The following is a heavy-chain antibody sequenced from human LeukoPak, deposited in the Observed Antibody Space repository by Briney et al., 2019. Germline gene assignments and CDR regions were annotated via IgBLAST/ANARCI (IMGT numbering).Heavy chain of an antibody. V-gene: IGHV1-2*02. CDR3: ARGYCSSTSCYHREIYYYYMDV. CDR1: GYTFTGYY. J-gene: IGHJ6*03. Sequence: ASVKVSCKASGYTFTGYYMHWVRQAPGQGLEWMGWINPNSGGTNYAQKFQGRVTMTRDTSISTAYMELSRLRSDDTAVYYCARGYCSSTSCYHREIYYYYMDVWGKGTTVTVSS. CDR2: INPNSGGT. D-gene: IGHD2-2*01.